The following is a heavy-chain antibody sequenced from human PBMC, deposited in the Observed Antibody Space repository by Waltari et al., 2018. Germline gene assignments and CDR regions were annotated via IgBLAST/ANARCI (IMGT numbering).Heavy chain of an antibody. J-gene: IGHJ4*02. V-gene: IGHV3-21*01. CDR2: ISSRIKPI. CDR3: TREVTVTDADY. CDR1: GFSFSTYT. D-gene: IGHD4-17*01. Sequence: DVQLLESGGGLVKPGTSRRLSCVAAGFSFSTYTMNWVRQAPGKGQEWGSSISSRIKPIYYAHSLRGRFTISRDNAKNSLHLQMNALRAEDTAVYYCTREVTVTDADYWGQGTLVTVSS.